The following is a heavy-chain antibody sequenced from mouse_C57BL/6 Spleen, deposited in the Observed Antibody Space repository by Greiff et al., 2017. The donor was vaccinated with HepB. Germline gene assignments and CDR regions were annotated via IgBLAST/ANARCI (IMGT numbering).Heavy chain of an antibody. J-gene: IGHJ4*01. CDR1: GYAFSSSW. D-gene: IGHD2-1*01. CDR2: IYPGDGDT. CDR3: ASDLLGAMDY. V-gene: IGHV1-82*01. Sequence: VQLVESGPELVKPGASVKISCKASGYAFSSSWMNWVKQRPGKGLEWIGRIYPGDGDTNYNGKFKGKATLTADKSSSTAYMQLSSLTSEDSAVYFCASDLLGAMDYWGQGTSVTVSS.